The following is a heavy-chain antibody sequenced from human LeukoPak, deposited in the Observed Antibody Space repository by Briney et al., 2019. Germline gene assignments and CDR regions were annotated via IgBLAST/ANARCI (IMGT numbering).Heavy chain of an antibody. J-gene: IGHJ6*02. CDR1: GGSISSYY. Sequence: SETLSLTCTVSGGSISSYYWSWIRQPPGKGLEWIGYIYYSGSTNYNPSLKSRVTISVDTSKNQFSLKLSSVTAADTAVYYCARVSGVLRFGDYYYGMDVWAKGPRSPSP. CDR2: IYYSGST. CDR3: ARVSGVLRFGDYYYGMDV. V-gene: IGHV4-59*01. D-gene: IGHD3-3*01.